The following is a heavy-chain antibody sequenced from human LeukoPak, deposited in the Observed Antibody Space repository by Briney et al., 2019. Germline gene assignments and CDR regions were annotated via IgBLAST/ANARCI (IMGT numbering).Heavy chain of an antibody. CDR2: IVVGSGDT. J-gene: IGHJ4*02. CDR3: AALLVRDGDYSYYFDY. V-gene: IGHV1-58*02. CDR1: GFTFTSST. D-gene: IGHD4-17*01. Sequence: SVKVSCXPSGFTFTSSTMQWVRQARGQRLEWIGWIVVGSGDTNYAQTFQDRVTITRDMSTNTAYMELSSLRSEDTAMYYCAALLVRDGDYSYYFDYWGQGTLVTVSS.